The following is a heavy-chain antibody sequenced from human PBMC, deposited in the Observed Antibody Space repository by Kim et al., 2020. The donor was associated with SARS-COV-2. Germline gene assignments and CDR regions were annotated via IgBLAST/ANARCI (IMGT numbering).Heavy chain of an antibody. J-gene: IGHJ6*02. D-gene: IGHD6-6*01. Sequence: NRITISVDTSKNQFSLKLSSVTAAETAVYYCARHGLSSTWYYYYYGMDVWGQGTTVTVSS. V-gene: IGHV4-59*08. CDR3: ARHGLSSTWYYYYYGMDV.